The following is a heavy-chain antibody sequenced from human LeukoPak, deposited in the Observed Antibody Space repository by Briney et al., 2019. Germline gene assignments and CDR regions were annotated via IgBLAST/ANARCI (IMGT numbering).Heavy chain of an antibody. Sequence: PGGSLRLSCAASGFTFSRYGMHWVRQAPGKGLEWVAVIWYDETNKYHADSVKGRFTISRDNSKNTLYLQMKSLRAEDTAVYYCARDYSTTWSYGMDVWGQGTTVTVSS. J-gene: IGHJ6*02. CDR2: IWYDETNK. CDR3: ARDYSTTWSYGMDV. CDR1: GFTFSRYG. V-gene: IGHV3-33*01. D-gene: IGHD2-2*01.